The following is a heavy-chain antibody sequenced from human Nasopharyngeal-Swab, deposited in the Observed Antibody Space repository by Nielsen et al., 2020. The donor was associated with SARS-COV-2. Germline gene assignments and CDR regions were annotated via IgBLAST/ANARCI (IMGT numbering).Heavy chain of an antibody. V-gene: IGHV1-18*04. CDR3: ARDREVGATTISRDY. CDR2: ISAYNGNT. CDR1: GYTFTSYG. Sequence: ASVKASCKASGYTFTSYGISWVRQAPGQGLEWMGWISAYNGNTNYAQKLQGRVTMTTDTSTNTAYMELRSLSSDDTAVYYCARDREVGATTISRDYWGQGTLVTVSS. J-gene: IGHJ4*02. D-gene: IGHD1-26*01.